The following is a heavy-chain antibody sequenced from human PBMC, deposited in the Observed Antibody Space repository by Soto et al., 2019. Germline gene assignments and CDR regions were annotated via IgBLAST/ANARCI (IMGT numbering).Heavy chain of an antibody. CDR3: ARFPIAAAGNDYYYGMDV. V-gene: IGHV5-51*01. J-gene: IGHJ6*02. CDR1: EYSFTSYW. D-gene: IGHD6-13*01. Sequence: GESLKISCKGSEYSFTSYWIGWVRQMPGKGLEWMGIIYPGDSDTRYSPSFQGQVTISADKSISTAYLQWSSLKASDTAMYYCARFPIAAAGNDYYYGMDVWGQGTKVTVSS. CDR2: IYPGDSDT.